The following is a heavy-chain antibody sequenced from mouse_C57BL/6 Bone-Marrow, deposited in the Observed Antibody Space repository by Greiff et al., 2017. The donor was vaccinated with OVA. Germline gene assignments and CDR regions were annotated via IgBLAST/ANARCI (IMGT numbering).Heavy chain of an antibody. CDR2: INPGSGGT. CDR1: GYAFTNYL. V-gene: IGHV1-54*01. Sequence: VKLMESGAELVRPGTSVKVSCKASGYAFTNYLIEWVKQRPGQGLEWIGVINPGSGGTNYNEKFKGKATLTADKSSSTAYMPLSSLTSEDSAVYFCAGDSSGYVMDYWGQGTSVTVSS. J-gene: IGHJ4*01. CDR3: AGDSSGYVMDY. D-gene: IGHD3-2*02.